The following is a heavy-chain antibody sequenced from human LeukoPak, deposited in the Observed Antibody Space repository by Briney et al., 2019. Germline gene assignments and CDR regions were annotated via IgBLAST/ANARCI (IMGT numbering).Heavy chain of an antibody. CDR1: GGSFSGYY. CDR2: INHSGST. Sequence: PSETLSLTCAVYGGSFSGYYWSWIRQPPGKGLEWIGEINHSGSTNYNPSLKSRVTISVDTSKNQFSLKLSSVTAADTAVYYCAREGSYPAFDIWGQRTMVTVSS. CDR3: AREGSYPAFDI. D-gene: IGHD3-10*01. J-gene: IGHJ3*02. V-gene: IGHV4-34*01.